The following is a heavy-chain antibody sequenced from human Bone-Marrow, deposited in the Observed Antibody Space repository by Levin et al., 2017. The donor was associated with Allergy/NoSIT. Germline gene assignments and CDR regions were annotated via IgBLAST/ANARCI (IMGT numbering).Heavy chain of an antibody. CDR2: ISGSDGST. D-gene: IGHD5-18*01. Sequence: SLLLSFSSSFFPFLLSSLSWVRQAPGKGLELFSAISGSDGSTYYADSVKGRFTLSLSHSKNTLYLQMNSLRAEDTAVYYCANSKEQLWPNWGQGTLVTVSS. V-gene: IGHV3-23*01. J-gene: IGHJ4*02. CDR3: ANSKEQLWPN. CDR1: FFPFLLSS.